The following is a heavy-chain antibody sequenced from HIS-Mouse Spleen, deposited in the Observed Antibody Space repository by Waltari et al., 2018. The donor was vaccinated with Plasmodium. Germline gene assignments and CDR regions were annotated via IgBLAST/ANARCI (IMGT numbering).Heavy chain of an antibody. D-gene: IGHD1-7*01. CDR3: ARDRITGTSYFDY. J-gene: IGHJ4*02. Sequence: QLQLQESGPGLVKPSETLSLTCTVSGGSISSSSYYWGWIRQPPGKGLDWIGSIYYSGSTYYNPSRKSRVTISVDTSKNQCSLKLSSVTAADTAVYYCARDRITGTSYFDYWGQGTLVTVSS. CDR2: IYYSGST. CDR1: GGSISSSSYY. V-gene: IGHV4-39*07.